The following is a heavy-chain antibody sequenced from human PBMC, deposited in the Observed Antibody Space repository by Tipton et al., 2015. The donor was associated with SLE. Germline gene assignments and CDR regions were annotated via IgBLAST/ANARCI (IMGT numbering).Heavy chain of an antibody. J-gene: IGHJ4*02. V-gene: IGHV3-21*01. CDR2: ISSSSSYI. D-gene: IGHD1-1*01. CDR1: GFTFSSYS. Sequence: SLRLSCAASGFTFSSYSMNWARQAPGKGLEWVSSISSSSSYIYYADSVKGRFTISRDNAKNSLYLQMNSLRAEDTAVYYCARDQPDDRFDYWGQGTLVTVSS. CDR3: ARDQPDDRFDY.